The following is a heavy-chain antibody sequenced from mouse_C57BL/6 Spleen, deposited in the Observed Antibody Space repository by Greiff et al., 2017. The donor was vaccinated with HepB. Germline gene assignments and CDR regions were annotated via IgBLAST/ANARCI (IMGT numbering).Heavy chain of an antibody. J-gene: IGHJ4*01. CDR1: GYTFTEYT. V-gene: IGHV1-62-2*01. D-gene: IGHD2-4*01. CDR3: ARHEAGDYDYYYAMDY. CDR2: VYPGSGSI. Sequence: VQLQQSGAELVKPGASVKLSCKASGYTFTEYTIHWVKQRAGQGLEWIGWVYPGSGSIKYNEKFKDKATLTADKSSSTVYMELSRVTSEDAAVYFCARHEAGDYDYYYAMDYWGPGTSVTVSS.